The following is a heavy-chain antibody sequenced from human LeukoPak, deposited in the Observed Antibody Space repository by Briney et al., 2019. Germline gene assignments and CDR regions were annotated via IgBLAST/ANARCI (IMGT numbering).Heavy chain of an antibody. CDR3: ARETRIAAAVN. V-gene: IGHV4-4*07. CDR1: GGSISSYY. D-gene: IGHD6-13*01. J-gene: IGHJ4*02. CDR2: IFTSGST. Sequence: PSETLSLTCTVSGGSISSYYWSWIRQPAGKGLEWIGRIFTSGSTNYNPSLKSRVTISVDTSKNQFSLKLSSVTAADTAVYYCARETRIAAAVNWGQGTLVTVSS.